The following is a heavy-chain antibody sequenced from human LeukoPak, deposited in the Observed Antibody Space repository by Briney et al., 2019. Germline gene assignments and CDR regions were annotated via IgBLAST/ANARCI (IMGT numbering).Heavy chain of an antibody. CDR2: ISSSSSYI. D-gene: IGHD1-7*01. Sequence: PGGSLRLSCAASGFTFSSYSMNWVRQAPGKGLEWVSSISSSSSYIYYADSVKGRFTISRDNAKNSLYLQMNSLRAEDTAVYYCARKVVAGTTSPWFDPWGQGTLVTVSS. V-gene: IGHV3-21*01. CDR3: ARKVVAGTTSPWFDP. J-gene: IGHJ5*02. CDR1: GFTFSSYS.